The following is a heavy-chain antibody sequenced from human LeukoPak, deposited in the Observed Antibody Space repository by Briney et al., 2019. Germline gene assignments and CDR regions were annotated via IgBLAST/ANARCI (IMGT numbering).Heavy chain of an antibody. CDR3: ARGRAAAGTVIQD. CDR1: GFTFSSYW. V-gene: IGHV3-74*01. CDR2: ISSDGSRT. Sequence: GSLRPSCAASGFTFSSYWMHWVRQAPGKGLVWVSRISSDGSRTDYADSVKGRFTISRDHAKNTLYLQMNSLRVEDTAVYYCARGRAAAGTVIQDWGQGTLVTVSS. D-gene: IGHD6-13*01. J-gene: IGHJ4*02.